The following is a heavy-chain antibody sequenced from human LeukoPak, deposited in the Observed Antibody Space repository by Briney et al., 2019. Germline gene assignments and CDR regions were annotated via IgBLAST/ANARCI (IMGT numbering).Heavy chain of an antibody. J-gene: IGHJ6*03. CDR2: INHSGST. V-gene: IGHV4-34*01. D-gene: IGHD2-21*02. Sequence: SETLSLTCAVYGGSFSGYYWSWIRQPPGKGLEWIGEINHSGSTNYNPSLKSRVTISVDTSKNQFSLKLSSVTAADTAVYYCARGEGCGGDCYPRAYYYMDVWGKGTTVTISS. CDR3: ARGEGCGGDCYPRAYYYMDV. CDR1: GGSFSGYY.